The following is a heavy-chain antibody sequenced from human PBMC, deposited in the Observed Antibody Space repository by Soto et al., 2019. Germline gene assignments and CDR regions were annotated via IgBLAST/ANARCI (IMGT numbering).Heavy chain of an antibody. CDR1: GYSFIAYY. V-gene: IGHV1-2*04. J-gene: IGHJ6*02. CDR3: ARRYSSSSCGLDV. D-gene: IGHD6-19*01. CDR2: INPKSGDT. Sequence: QVQLEQSGADMKKPGASMRVSCKASGYSFIAYYIHWVRQAPGQGLEWMGWINPKSGDTNYAQQFQGWVSLTRDTSITTAYMELSRLRSDDTAVYYCARRYSSSSCGLDVWGQGTTVTVSS.